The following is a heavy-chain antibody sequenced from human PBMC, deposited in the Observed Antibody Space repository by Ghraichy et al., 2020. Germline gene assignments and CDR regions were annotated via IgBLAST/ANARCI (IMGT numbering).Heavy chain of an antibody. J-gene: IGHJ4*02. V-gene: IGHV4-59*01. CDR2: IYYCGST. Sequence: SETLSLTCTVSGGSISSYYWSWIRQPPGKGLEWIGYIYYCGSTNYNPSLKSRVTISVDTSKNQFSLKLSSVTAADTAVYYCASSYSSSSPFDYWGQGTLVTVSS. CDR1: GGSISSYY. D-gene: IGHD6-6*01. CDR3: ASSYSSSSPFDY.